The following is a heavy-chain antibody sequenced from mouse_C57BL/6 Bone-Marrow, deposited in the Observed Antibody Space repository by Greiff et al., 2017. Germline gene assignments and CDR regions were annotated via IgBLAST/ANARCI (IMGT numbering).Heavy chain of an antibody. D-gene: IGHD1-1*01. CDR2: INYDGSST. CDR1: GFTFSDYY. V-gene: IGHV5-16*01. CDR3: ARGDCITTVVESGYFDV. J-gene: IGHJ1*03. Sequence: EVKLEESEGGLVQPGSSMKLSCTASGFTFSDYYMAWVRQVPEKGLEWVANINYDGSSTYYLDSLKSRFIISRDNAKNILYLQMSSLKSEDTATYYCARGDCITTVVESGYFDVWGTGTTVTVSS.